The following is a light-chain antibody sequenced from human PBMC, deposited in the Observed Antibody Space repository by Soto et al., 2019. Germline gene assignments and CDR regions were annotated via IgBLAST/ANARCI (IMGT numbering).Light chain of an antibody. CDR1: QGISSY. J-gene: IGKJ1*01. V-gene: IGKV1-9*01. CDR3: QQLNSYPRT. CDR2: AAS. Sequence: DSPLTQSPPFLSASVGDRVTTTCRASQGISSYLAWYQQKPGKAPKLLIYAASTLQSGVPSRFSGSGSGTEFTLTISSLQPEDFATYYCQQLNSYPRTFGQGTKVDIK.